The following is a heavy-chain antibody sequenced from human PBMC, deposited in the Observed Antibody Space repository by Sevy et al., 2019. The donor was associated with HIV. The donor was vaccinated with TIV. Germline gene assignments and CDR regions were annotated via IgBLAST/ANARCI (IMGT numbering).Heavy chain of an antibody. CDR1: GFMFSDYY. V-gene: IGHV3-11*04. CDR3: ARSVVISAAVPDY. CDR2: ISSTGTI. Sequence: GGSLRLSCVTSGFMFSDYYMSWIRQAPGQGPEWVSHISSTGTIYYADSVKGRFTISRDSAKNSLYLQMTRLRVEDTAVYYCARSVVISAAVPDYWGQGTLVTVSS. D-gene: IGHD6-13*01. J-gene: IGHJ4*02.